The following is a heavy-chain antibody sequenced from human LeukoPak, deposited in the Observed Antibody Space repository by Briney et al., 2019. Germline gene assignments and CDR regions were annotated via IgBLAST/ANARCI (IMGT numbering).Heavy chain of an antibody. Sequence: GGSLRLSCVASGFTFSSHWMHWVRQTPGKGLVWVSRVTSDGSSTSYADSVKGRFTISRDNSKNTLYLQMNSPRVEDTALYYCAKESVQAAPLYGVDGWGQGTQVTVSS. CDR2: VTSDGSST. CDR1: GFTFSSHW. J-gene: IGHJ4*02. D-gene: IGHD2-2*01. CDR3: AKESVQAAPLYGVDG. V-gene: IGHV3-74*01.